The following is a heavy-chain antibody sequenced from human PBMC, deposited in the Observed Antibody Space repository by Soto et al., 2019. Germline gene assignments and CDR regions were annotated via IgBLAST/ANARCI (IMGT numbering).Heavy chain of an antibody. CDR3: ARVGPPLDY. CDR1: GFSVSSSH. CDR2: IYSGGAT. J-gene: IGHJ4*02. V-gene: IGHV3-53*01. Sequence: GGSLRLSCAASGFSVSSSHMIWVRQAPGKGLEWVSVIYSGGATYYAVSVKGRFTISRDRSKNTVYLQMDGLRTEDTAVYYCARVGPPLDYWGQGTLVTVSS.